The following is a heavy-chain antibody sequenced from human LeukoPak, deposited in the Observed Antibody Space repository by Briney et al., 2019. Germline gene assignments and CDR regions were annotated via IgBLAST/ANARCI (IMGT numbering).Heavy chain of an antibody. Sequence: PSETLSLTCAVSGGSISSDGYSWRWLRQPPGKGVEWIGYIYHSGSTYYNPSLKSRVTISLDTSKHLFSLKLSSVTAADTAVYYCARVRQQVVHDAFDIWGQGTMVIVSS. V-gene: IGHV4-30-2*01. CDR3: ARVRQQVVHDAFDI. CDR2: IYHSGST. J-gene: IGHJ3*02. D-gene: IGHD6-13*01. CDR1: GGSISSDGYS.